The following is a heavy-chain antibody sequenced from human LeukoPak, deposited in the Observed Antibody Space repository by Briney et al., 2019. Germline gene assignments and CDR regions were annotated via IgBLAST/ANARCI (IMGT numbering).Heavy chain of an antibody. J-gene: IGHJ4*02. Sequence: SETLSLTCTVSGGSISSSSYYWGWIRQPPGKGLEWIGSIYYSGSTYYNPSLKSRVAISVDTSKNQFSLKLSSVTAADTAVYYRARSKTGTIYYFDYWGQGTLVTVSS. D-gene: IGHD1-7*01. V-gene: IGHV4-39*01. CDR1: GGSISSSSYY. CDR2: IYYSGST. CDR3: ARSKTGTIYYFDY.